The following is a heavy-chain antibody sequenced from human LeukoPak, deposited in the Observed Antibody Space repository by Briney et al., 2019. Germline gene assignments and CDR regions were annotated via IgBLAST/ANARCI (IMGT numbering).Heavy chain of an antibody. V-gene: IGHV4-59*08. CDR3: ARLTTTVGTDDAFDI. D-gene: IGHD4-23*01. Sequence: SETLSLTCTVSGNSISNYYWTWIRQPPGKGLEWIGYIYYTGSTNYNPSLKSRVTISVDTSKNEFSLKLSSVTAADTAVYHCARLTTTVGTDDAFDIWGQGTWSPSLQ. CDR1: GNSISNYY. J-gene: IGHJ3*02. CDR2: IYYTGST.